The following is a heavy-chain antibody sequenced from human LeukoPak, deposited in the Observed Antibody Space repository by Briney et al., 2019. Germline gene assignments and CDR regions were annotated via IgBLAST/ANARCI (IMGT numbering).Heavy chain of an antibody. Sequence: PGGSLRLSCAASGFTFSSYTMNWVRQAPGKGLEWVSSISSSSNYIYYAASVKGRFTISRDNAKNSLYLQMNSLRAEDTAVYYCAELGITMIGGVWGKGTTVTISS. D-gene: IGHD3-10*02. J-gene: IGHJ6*04. CDR2: ISSSSNYI. V-gene: IGHV3-21*01. CDR3: AELGITMIGGV. CDR1: GFTFSSYT.